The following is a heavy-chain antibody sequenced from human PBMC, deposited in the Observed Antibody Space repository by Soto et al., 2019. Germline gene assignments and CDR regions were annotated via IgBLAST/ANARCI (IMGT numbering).Heavy chain of an antibody. V-gene: IGHV4-59*01. D-gene: IGHD5-12*01. J-gene: IGHJ6*02. Sequence: QVQLQESGPGLVKPSETLSLTCTVSGGSISSYYWSWIRQPPGKGLEWIGYIYYSGSTNYNPSLKRRATISVDTSNTPFSLKLSSVTAADTAVYYCAFSRDGYILAYYGMDVWGQGTTVTVSS. CDR3: AFSRDGYILAYYGMDV. CDR2: IYYSGST. CDR1: GGSISSYY.